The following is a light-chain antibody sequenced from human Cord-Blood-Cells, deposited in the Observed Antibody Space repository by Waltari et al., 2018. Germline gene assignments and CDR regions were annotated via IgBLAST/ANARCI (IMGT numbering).Light chain of an antibody. CDR2: SNN. Sequence: QSVLTQPPSASGTPGQRVTISCSGSSSNIGSNTVNWYQQLPGTAPKLLIYSNNQRSSGVPDRFSGSTSGTSASLAISGLQSEDEADYYCAAWDDSLNGWVFGGGTKLTVL. J-gene: IGLJ3*02. V-gene: IGLV1-44*01. CDR1: SSNIGSNT. CDR3: AAWDDSLNGWV.